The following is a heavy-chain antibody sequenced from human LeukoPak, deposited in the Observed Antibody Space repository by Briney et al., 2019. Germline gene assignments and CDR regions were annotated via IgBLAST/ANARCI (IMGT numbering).Heavy chain of an antibody. CDR2: IYYSGAT. CDR3: ARHSSVTTFGFDY. D-gene: IGHD4-17*01. J-gene: IGHJ4*02. V-gene: IGHV4-39*01. Sequence: SETLSLTCSVSGGSISSSSYSWGWIRQPPGRGLEWIGSIYYSGATYYNPSLKSRVTISVDTSKNQFSLKLSSVTAADTAVYHCARHSSVTTFGFDYWGQGTPVTVSS. CDR1: GGSISSSSYS.